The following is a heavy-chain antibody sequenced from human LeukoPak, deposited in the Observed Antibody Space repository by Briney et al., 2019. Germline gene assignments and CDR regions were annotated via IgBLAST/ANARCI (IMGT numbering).Heavy chain of an antibody. CDR1: GFSFNSYT. D-gene: IGHD2/OR15-2a*01. V-gene: IGHV3-21*01. Sequence: PGGSLRLSCLASGFSFNSYTMNWVREAPGKGLEWVSTISPVSSYTWYAESVKGRFTISRDNPKNSLYLQMDSLRAEDTAVYYSLRDVSRRIGMDVWGQGTTVTVSS. CDR3: LRDVSRRIGMDV. J-gene: IGHJ6*02. CDR2: ISPVSSYT.